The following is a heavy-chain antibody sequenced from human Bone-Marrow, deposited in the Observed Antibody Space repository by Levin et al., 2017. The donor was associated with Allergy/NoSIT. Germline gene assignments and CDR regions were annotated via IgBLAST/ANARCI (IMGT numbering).Heavy chain of an antibody. CDR3: ARDLSLMRNLWFGELLTVDAFDI. CDR1: GFTFSDYY. V-gene: IGHV3-11*05. Sequence: GESLKISCAASGFTFSDYYMSWIRQAPGKGLEWVSYISSSSSYTNYADSVKGRFTISRDNAKNSLYLQMNSLRAEDTAVYYCARDLSLMRNLWFGELLTVDAFDIWGQGTMVTVSS. J-gene: IGHJ3*02. D-gene: IGHD3-10*01. CDR2: ISSSSSYT.